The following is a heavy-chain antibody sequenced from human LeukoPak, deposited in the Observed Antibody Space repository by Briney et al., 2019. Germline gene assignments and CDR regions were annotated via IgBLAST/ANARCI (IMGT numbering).Heavy chain of an antibody. J-gene: IGHJ6*03. Sequence: RPSETLSLTCTVSGGSINTANYYWGWLRQPPGKGLEWIGSIYYSETTYDNPSLKSRVTISIETSENQFSLRLSSVTASDTAVYYCARQRADCYYYYVDVWGEGTTVAVS. D-gene: IGHD2-21*02. V-gene: IGHV4-39*01. CDR1: GGSINTANYY. CDR2: IYYSETT. CDR3: ARQRADCYYYYVDV.